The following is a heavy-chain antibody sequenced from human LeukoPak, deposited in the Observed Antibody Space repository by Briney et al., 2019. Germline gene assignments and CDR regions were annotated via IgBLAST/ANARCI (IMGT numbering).Heavy chain of an antibody. CDR3: SRDLPPLLYYYDSSGYPYYFDY. CDR1: GYTFTSYG. V-gene: IGHV1-18*01. D-gene: IGHD3-22*01. Sequence: GASAKVSCKASGYTFTSYGISWVRQAPGQGLEWMGWISAYNGNTNYAQKLQGRVTMITDTSTSTAYMELRSLRSDDTAVYYFSRDLPPLLYYYDSSGYPYYFDYWGQGTLVTVSS. CDR2: ISAYNGNT. J-gene: IGHJ4*02.